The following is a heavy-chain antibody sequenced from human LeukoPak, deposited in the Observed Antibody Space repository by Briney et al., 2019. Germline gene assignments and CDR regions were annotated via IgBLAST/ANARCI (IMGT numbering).Heavy chain of an antibody. V-gene: IGHV4-59*01. J-gene: IGHJ3*02. CDR3: ARYITGTTRANAFDI. CDR2: IYYSGST. Sequence: SETLSLTCTVSGGSISSYYWSWIRQPPGKGLERIGYIYYSGSTNYNPSLKSRVTISVDTSKNQFSLKLSSVTAADTAVYYCARYITGTTRANAFDIWGQGTMVTVSS. D-gene: IGHD1-7*01. CDR1: GGSISSYY.